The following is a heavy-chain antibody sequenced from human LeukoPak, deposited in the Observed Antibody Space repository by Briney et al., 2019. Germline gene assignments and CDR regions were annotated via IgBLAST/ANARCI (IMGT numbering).Heavy chain of an antibody. CDR3: AKDAMATVTYFDY. CDR1: GFTFNSYA. V-gene: IGHV3-23*01. CDR2: LSGSGGDT. D-gene: IGHD4-17*01. J-gene: IGHJ4*02. Sequence: GGSLRLSCATSGFTFNSYAMSWVRQAPGKGLEWVSGLSGSGGDTDYADSGKGRFTISRDNSRNTLYLQMNSLRSEDTAVYYCAKDAMATVTYFDYWGQGSLVTVSS.